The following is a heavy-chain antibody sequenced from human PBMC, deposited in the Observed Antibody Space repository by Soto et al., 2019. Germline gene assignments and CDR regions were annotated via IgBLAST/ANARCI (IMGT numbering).Heavy chain of an antibody. Sequence: SETLSLTCTVSGGSIRSYYWSWIRQPPGKGLEWIGYIYYSGSTNYNPSLKSRVTISVDTSRNQFSLKLSSVTAADTAVYYCARVWGGAFDIWGQGTMVTVSS. J-gene: IGHJ3*02. CDR1: GGSIRSYY. CDR2: IYYSGST. V-gene: IGHV4-59*01. D-gene: IGHD3-10*01. CDR3: ARVWGGAFDI.